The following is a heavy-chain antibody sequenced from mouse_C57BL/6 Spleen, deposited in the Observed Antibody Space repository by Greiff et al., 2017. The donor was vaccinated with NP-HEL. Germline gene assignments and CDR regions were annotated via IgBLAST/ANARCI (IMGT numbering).Heavy chain of an antibody. CDR1: GFTFSSYA. V-gene: IGHV5-9-1*02. D-gene: IGHD1-2*01. Sequence: EVMLVESGEGLVKPGGSLKLSCAASGFTFSSYAMSWVRQTPEKRLEWVAYISSGGDYIYYADTVKGRFTISRDNARNTLYLQMSSLKSEDTAMYYCTRERDYYGHYFDYWGQGTTLTVSS. CDR2: ISSGGDYI. J-gene: IGHJ2*01. CDR3: TRERDYYGHYFDY.